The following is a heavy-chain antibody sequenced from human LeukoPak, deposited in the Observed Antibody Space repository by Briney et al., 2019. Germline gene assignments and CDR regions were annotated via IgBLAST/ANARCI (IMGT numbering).Heavy chain of an antibody. CDR2: ITGSGRTI. D-gene: IGHD6-19*01. CDR3: ARDRGTGWAIDY. Sequence: PGGSLRLSCAASGFTFSSYSMNWDRQAPGKGLEWVSYITGSGRTIYYADSVKGRFTISRDKAKNSLFLQMNSLRDEDTAVYYCARDRGTGWAIDYWGQGTLVTGSS. J-gene: IGHJ4*02. CDR1: GFTFSSYS. V-gene: IGHV3-48*02.